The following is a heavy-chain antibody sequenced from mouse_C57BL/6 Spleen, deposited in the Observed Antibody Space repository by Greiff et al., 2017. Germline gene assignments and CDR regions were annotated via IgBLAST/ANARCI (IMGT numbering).Heavy chain of an antibody. CDR1: GYTFTSYW. CDR2: IDPSDSET. J-gene: IGHJ3*01. CDR3: ALCYDYDGFAY. Sequence: QVQLQQPGAELVRPGSSVKLSCKASGYTFTSYWMHWVKQRPIQGLEWIGNIDPSDSETHYNQKFKDKATLTVDKSSSSAYMQLSSLTSEDSAVYYCALCYDYDGFAYWGQGTLVTVSA. D-gene: IGHD2-4*01. V-gene: IGHV1-52*01.